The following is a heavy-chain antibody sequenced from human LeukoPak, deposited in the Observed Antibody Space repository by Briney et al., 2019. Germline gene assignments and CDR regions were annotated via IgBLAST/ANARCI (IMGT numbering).Heavy chain of an antibody. CDR3: ARVSGGDPGDDAFDI. D-gene: IGHD4-17*01. J-gene: IGHJ3*02. CDR2: ISSSSSYI. V-gene: IGHV3-21*01. Sequence: GGSLRLSCAASGFTFSSYSMNWVRQAPGKGLEWVSSISSSSSYIYYADSVKGRFTISRDNAKNSLYLQMNSLRAEDTAVYYCARVSGGDPGDDAFDIWGQGTMVTVSS. CDR1: GFTFSSYS.